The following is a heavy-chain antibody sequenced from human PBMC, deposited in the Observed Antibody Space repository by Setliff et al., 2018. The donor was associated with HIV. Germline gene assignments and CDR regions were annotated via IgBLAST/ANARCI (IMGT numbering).Heavy chain of an antibody. CDR2: ISFSGT. CDR3: ARSSTAGFDF. V-gene: IGHV4-39*07. CDR1: GGSVMSSVYY. D-gene: IGHD6-19*01. Sequence: SETLSLTCSVSGGSVMSSVYYWAWIRQPPGKGLEWSGSISFSGTYLNPSLKSRVTISVDRSKDQFSLKMTSVTAADTAIYYCARSSTAGFDFWGQGTLVTVSS. J-gene: IGHJ4*02.